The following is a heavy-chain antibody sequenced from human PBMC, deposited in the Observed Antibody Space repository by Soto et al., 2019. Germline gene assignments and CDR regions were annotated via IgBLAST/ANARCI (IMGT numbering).Heavy chain of an antibody. CDR3: ARHSPGGYDILTGYNKSYYYYYMDV. Sequence: SETLSLTCTVSGGSISSYYWSWIRQPPGKGLEWIGYIYYSGSTNYNPSLKSRVTISVDTSKNQVSLKLSSVTAADTAVYYCARHSPGGYDILTGYNKSYYYYYMDVWGKGTTVTVPS. V-gene: IGHV4-59*08. CDR2: IYYSGST. J-gene: IGHJ6*03. D-gene: IGHD3-9*01. CDR1: GGSISSYY.